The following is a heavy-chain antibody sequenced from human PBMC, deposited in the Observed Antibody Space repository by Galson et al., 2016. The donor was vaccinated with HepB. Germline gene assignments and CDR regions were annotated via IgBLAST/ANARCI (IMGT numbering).Heavy chain of an antibody. D-gene: IGHD4-17*01. CDR2: ISSDGNNK. J-gene: IGHJ5*02. CDR3: AKGALQGGYYGFDV. V-gene: IGHV3-30-3*01. CDR1: GFIFSDYV. Sequence: SLRLSCAASGFIFSDYVMNWVRQGPGKGLEWVAVISSDGNNKYYADSVKGRFTISRDNSKNTLYLQMNSLRAEDTAVYYCAKGALQGGYYGFDVWGQGTLVTVSS.